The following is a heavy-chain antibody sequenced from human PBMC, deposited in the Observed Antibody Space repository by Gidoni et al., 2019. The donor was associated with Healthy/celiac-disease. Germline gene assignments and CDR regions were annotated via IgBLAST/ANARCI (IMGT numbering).Heavy chain of an antibody. D-gene: IGHD3-16*01. Sequence: EVQLVESGGGLVQPGGSLRLSCSASGFTFSSYAMHWVRQAPGKGLEYVSAISSNGGSTYYADSVKGRFTISRDNSKNTLYLQMSSLRAEDTAVYYCVKVLARGIFDYWGQGTLVTVSS. J-gene: IGHJ4*02. CDR1: GFTFSSYA. CDR2: ISSNGGST. CDR3: VKVLARGIFDY. V-gene: IGHV3-64D*08.